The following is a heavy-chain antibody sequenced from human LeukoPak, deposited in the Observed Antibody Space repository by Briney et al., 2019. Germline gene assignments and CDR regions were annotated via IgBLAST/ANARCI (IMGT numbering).Heavy chain of an antibody. J-gene: IGHJ4*02. Sequence: GGSLRLSCAASGFTFSNYWLTWVRQAPGQGLEWVANIKQDGSEKHYVDSVKGRFTISRDNAKNSLYPQMNSLRAEDTAVYYCARDRQIAYWGQGTLVTVSP. CDR1: GFTFSNYW. CDR2: IKQDGSEK. CDR3: ARDRQIAY. V-gene: IGHV3-7*01.